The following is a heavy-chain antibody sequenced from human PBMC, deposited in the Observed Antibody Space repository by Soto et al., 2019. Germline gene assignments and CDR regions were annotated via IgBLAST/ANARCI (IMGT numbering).Heavy chain of an antibody. CDR2: INHSGST. CDR3: ARAPGIAAAGPSFDY. D-gene: IGHD6-13*01. J-gene: IGHJ4*02. CDR1: GGSFSGYY. V-gene: IGHV4-34*01. Sequence: PSETLSLTCAFYGGSFSGYYWSLIRQPPGKGLEWIGEINHSGSTNYNPSLKSRVTISVDTSKNQFSLKLSSVTAADTAVYYCARAPGIAAAGPSFDYWGQGTLVTVSS.